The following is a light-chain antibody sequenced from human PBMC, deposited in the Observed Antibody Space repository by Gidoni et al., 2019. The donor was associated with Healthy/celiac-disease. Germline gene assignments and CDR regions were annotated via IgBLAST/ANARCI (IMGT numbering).Light chain of an antibody. CDR3: SSYTSSSTLV. CDR2: DVS. V-gene: IGLV2-14*03. J-gene: IGLJ1*01. CDR1: SSDVGGYNY. Sequence: QSALTQPASVSGSPGQSITISCTGTSSDVGGYNYVSWYQQHPGKAPKLMIYDVSHRPSGVSNRFSGSKSGNTASLTISGLQAEDEADYYCSSYTSSSTLVFGTGTKVTGL.